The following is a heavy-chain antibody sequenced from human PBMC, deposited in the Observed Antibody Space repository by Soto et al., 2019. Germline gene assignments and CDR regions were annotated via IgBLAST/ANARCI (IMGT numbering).Heavy chain of an antibody. CDR1: GGSFSGYY. CDR3: ARAPNYDFWSGFNWFDP. J-gene: IGHJ5*02. D-gene: IGHD3-3*01. V-gene: IGHV4-34*01. CDR2: INHSGST. Sequence: SETLSLTCAVYGGSFSGYYWSWIRQPPGKGLEWIGEINHSGSTNYNPSLKSRVTISVDTSKNQFSLKLSSVTAADTAVYYCARAPNYDFWSGFNWFDPWGQGTLVTVSS.